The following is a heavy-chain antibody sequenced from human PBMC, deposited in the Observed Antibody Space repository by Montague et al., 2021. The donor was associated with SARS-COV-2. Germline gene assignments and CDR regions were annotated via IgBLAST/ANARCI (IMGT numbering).Heavy chain of an antibody. J-gene: IGHJ4*02. Sequence: SETLSLTCSVSGNSLSNSRYFWDWIRQPPRKGLEWIGSFYFGGNFLYNSSLESRVTISVDTSKNQFSLQLSSVTASDTAVYYCARHSGGSEVAGLDYWGQGTLVTVSS. CDR2: FYFGGNF. CDR3: ARHSGGSEVAGLDY. CDR1: GNSLSNSRYF. D-gene: IGHD6-19*01. V-gene: IGHV4-39*01.